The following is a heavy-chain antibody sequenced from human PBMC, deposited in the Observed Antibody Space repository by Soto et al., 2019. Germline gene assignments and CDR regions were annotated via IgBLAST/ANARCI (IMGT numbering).Heavy chain of an antibody. D-gene: IGHD3-9*01. Sequence: GGSLRLSCAASGFTFSSYSMNWVRQAPGKGLEWVSSISSSSSYIYYADSVKGRFTISRDNAKNSLYLQMNSLRAEDTAVYYCLRRYDILIGYAWIDAFDIWGQGTMVTVSS. CDR3: LRRYDILIGYAWIDAFDI. V-gene: IGHV3-21*01. J-gene: IGHJ3*02. CDR1: GFTFSSYS. CDR2: ISSSSSYI.